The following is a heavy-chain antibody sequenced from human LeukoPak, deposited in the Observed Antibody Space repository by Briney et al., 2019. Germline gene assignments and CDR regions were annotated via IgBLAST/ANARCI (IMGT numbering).Heavy chain of an antibody. Sequence: KPSETLSLTCTVSGGSISSYYWSWIRQPPGKGLEWIGYIYYSGSTNYNPSLKSRVTISVDTSKNQFSLKLSSVTAADTAVYYCARAYCSSTSCSVGAFDIWGQGTMVTVSS. CDR2: IYYSGST. V-gene: IGHV4-59*01. CDR1: GGSISSYY. CDR3: ARAYCSSTSCSVGAFDI. J-gene: IGHJ3*02. D-gene: IGHD2-2*01.